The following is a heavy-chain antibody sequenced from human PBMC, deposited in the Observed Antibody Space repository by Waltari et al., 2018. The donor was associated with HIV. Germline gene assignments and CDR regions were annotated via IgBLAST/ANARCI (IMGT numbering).Heavy chain of an antibody. D-gene: IGHD1-20*01. Sequence: EVHLVESGGGLVQPGGSLRLSCAASGFTFSDHYMDWVRQAPGKGREWVARIRNRTNGYTTEYVASVRGRFIISRDDSKNSLYLQMNSLRTEDTAVYFCVGGVTGSVFDYWGQGTLVTVSS. CDR2: IRNRTNGYTT. J-gene: IGHJ4*02. CDR3: VGGVTGSVFDY. V-gene: IGHV3-72*01. CDR1: GFTFSDHY.